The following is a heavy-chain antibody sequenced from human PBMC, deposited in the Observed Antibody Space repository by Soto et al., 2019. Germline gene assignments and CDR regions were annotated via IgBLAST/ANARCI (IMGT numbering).Heavy chain of an antibody. CDR3: ARGSNYFHGSGTTFGY. D-gene: IGHD2-15*01. Sequence: QVQLVESGGGVVQPGRSLRLSCIASGFTFSNFEMHWVRQAPGRGLEWVAAMAHDGSSGDYADSVKGRFTISRDNSKNSLYLPINSLGCDDTAVYYCARGSNYFHGSGTTFGYWGQGTLVIVSS. CDR1: GFTFSNFE. CDR2: MAHDGSSG. V-gene: IGHV3-30-3*01. J-gene: IGHJ4*02.